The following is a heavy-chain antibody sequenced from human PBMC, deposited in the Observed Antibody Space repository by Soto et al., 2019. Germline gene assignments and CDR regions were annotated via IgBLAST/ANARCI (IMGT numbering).Heavy chain of an antibody. Sequence: GGSLRLSCAASGFTFSSYEMNWVRQAPGKGLEWVSYISSSGSTIYYADSVKGRFTISRDNVKNSLYLQMNSLRAEDTAVYYCARDSFLYGSMDVWGQGTSVTVSS. J-gene: IGHJ6*02. D-gene: IGHD3-10*01. CDR1: GFTFSSYE. V-gene: IGHV3-48*03. CDR2: ISSSGSTI. CDR3: ARDSFLYGSMDV.